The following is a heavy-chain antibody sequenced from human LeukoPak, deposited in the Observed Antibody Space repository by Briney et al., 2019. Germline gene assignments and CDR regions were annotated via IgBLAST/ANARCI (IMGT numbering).Heavy chain of an antibody. CDR3: AGGGLYYYGSGSYYKPLDY. V-gene: IGHV1-2*02. J-gene: IGHJ4*02. CDR1: GYTFTGYY. Sequence: ASVKVSCKASGYTFTGYYMHWVRQAPGKGLEWMGWINPNSGGTNYAQKLQGRVTMTRDTSISTAYMELSRLRSDDTAVYYCAGGGLYYYGSGSYYKPLDYWGQGTLVTVSS. CDR2: INPNSGGT. D-gene: IGHD3-10*01.